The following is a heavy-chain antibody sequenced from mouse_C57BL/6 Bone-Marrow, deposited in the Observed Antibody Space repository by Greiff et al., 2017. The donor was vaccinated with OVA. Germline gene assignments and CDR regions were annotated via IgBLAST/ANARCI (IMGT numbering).Heavy chain of an antibody. CDR1: GFTFSDYG. D-gene: IGHD2-3*01. CDR3: ARGWLLRGDY. CDR2: ISSGSSTI. Sequence: EVKLVESGGGLVKPGGSLKLSCAASGFTFSDYGLHWVRQAPEKGLEWVAYISSGSSTIYYADTVKGRFTISRDNAKNTLFLQMTSLRSEDTAMYYCARGWLLRGDYWGQGTTLTVSS. J-gene: IGHJ2*01. V-gene: IGHV5-17*01.